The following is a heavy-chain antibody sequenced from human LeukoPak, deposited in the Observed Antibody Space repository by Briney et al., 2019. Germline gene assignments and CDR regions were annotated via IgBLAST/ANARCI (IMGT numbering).Heavy chain of an antibody. V-gene: IGHV4-59*01. Sequence: SETLSLTCSFSGGSLSGYYWSWLRQPPGKGLEWIAYRESNGYTEYYPSLMSRVKISLDTSKNQLSLKLTSVTAADTAVYYCARGVYGAYFDFWGQRTLVTVSS. CDR2: RESNGYT. CDR1: GGSLSGYY. J-gene: IGHJ4*02. D-gene: IGHD4-17*01. CDR3: ARGVYGAYFDF.